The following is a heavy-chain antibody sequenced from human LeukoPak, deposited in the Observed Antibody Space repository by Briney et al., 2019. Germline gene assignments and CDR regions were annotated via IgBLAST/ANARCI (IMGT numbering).Heavy chain of an antibody. CDR1: GYVFSANG. J-gene: IGHJ4*02. V-gene: IGHV3-30*02. Sequence: PGGSLRLSCEASGYVFSANGMQWVRQAPGKGLEWVAFVRSDGNVTKYLDSIEGRFTISRDKSKNILYLQLSDGRPDDSAVYFCAKDHGFWSGFLFWGQGTLVTVSS. CDR3: AKDHGFWSGFLF. CDR2: VRSDGNVT. D-gene: IGHD3-3*01.